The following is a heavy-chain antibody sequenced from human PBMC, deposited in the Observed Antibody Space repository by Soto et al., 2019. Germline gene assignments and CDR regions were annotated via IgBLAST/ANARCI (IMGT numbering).Heavy chain of an antibody. CDR1: GYSISSGFY. D-gene: IGHD2-2*01. Sequence: TSETLALTGAVSGYSISSGFYWGWIRQPPGSGLEWIGTIYYSGSTYYNPSLKSRVTISLDTSKNHFSLKLTSVTAADTALYFCARNSGKVPTAHTHHYYAMDVWGQGTTVTVSS. J-gene: IGHJ6*02. CDR2: IYYSGST. V-gene: IGHV4-38-2*01. CDR3: ARNSGKVPTAHTHHYYAMDV.